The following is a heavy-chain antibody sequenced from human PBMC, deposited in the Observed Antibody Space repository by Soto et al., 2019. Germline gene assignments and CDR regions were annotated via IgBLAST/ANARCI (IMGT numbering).Heavy chain of an antibody. CDR3: RSSSRYSTDV. V-gene: IGHV4-39*01. J-gene: IGHJ6*02. D-gene: IGHD6-13*01. Sequence: QLQLQESGPGLVKPSETLSLSCTVSGGSITSSFNWGWIRQPPGKGLEWIGSIYGTGNTYYNPSLKGRVTISADTSKNQFSLNLISVTAADTAVYYCRSSSRYSTDVWGQGAMVTVSS. CDR2: IYGTGNT. CDR1: GGSITSSFN.